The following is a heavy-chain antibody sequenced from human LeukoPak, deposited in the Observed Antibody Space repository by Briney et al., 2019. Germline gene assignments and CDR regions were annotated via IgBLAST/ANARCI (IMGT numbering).Heavy chain of an antibody. CDR1: GYTFTSYG. D-gene: IGHD1-26*01. CDR3: ARERNSGSYYDAFDI. J-gene: IGHJ3*02. Sequence: GASVKVSCKASGYTFTSYGISWVRQAPGQGLEWMGWISAYNGNTNYAQKLQGRVTMTTDTSTSTAYMELRSLRSDDTAVYYCARERNSGSYYDAFDIWGRGTMVTVSS. V-gene: IGHV1-18*01. CDR2: ISAYNGNT.